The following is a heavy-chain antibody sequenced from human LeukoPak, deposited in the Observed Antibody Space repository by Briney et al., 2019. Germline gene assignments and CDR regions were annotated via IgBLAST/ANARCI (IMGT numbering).Heavy chain of an antibody. CDR1: GFTFSGYW. D-gene: IGHD4-17*01. Sequence: PGGSLRLSCVACGFTFSGYWMTWVRQAPGKGLERVANIKQDGSENYDVESVKGRFTISRENAKNSLYLQMNSLRAEDTAVYYCAREVYGAFDYWGQGTLVTVSS. V-gene: IGHV3-7*05. CDR3: AREVYGAFDY. J-gene: IGHJ4*02. CDR2: IKQDGSEN.